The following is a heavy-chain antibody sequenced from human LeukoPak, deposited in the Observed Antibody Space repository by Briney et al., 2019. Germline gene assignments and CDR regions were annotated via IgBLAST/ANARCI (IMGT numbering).Heavy chain of an antibody. Sequence: GGSLILSCAASGFTFSTYARYWVRQAPGKGLERVAIVSYDGSIEYYADAVKGRFTSSSDNSKNTLYQEIDSLRAEDTAVYYCARDLLGGGLDYWGQGNLVTVSS. J-gene: IGHJ4*02. D-gene: IGHD3-16*01. CDR3: ARDLLGGGLDY. CDR2: VSYDGSIE. CDR1: GFTFSTYA. V-gene: IGHV3-30-3*01.